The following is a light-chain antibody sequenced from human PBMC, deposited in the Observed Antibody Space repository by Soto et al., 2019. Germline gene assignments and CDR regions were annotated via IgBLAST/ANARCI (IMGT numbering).Light chain of an antibody. CDR2: AAS. J-gene: IGKJ4*01. CDR3: QQYYSYRVT. CDR1: QGISSY. V-gene: IGKV1-8*01. Sequence: AIRMTQSPSSLSASTGDRVTITCRASQGISSYLAWYQQKPGKAPKLLIYAASTLQSGVPSRFSGSGSGTDFTLTISCLQSEDSATYYCQQYYSYRVTFGGGTKVEIK.